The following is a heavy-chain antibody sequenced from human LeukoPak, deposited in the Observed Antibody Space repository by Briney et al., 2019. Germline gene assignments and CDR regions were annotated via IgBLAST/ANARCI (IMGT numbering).Heavy chain of an antibody. CDR1: GFTFSSYA. J-gene: IGHJ4*02. CDR2: ISGSGGST. D-gene: IGHD1-26*01. Sequence: PGGSLRLSCAASGFTFSSYAMSWVRQAPGKGLEWASAISGSGGSTYYADSVKGRFTISRDNSKNTLYLQMNSLRAEDTAVYYCAKDPLEVGAFRQVFDYWGQGTLVTVSS. V-gene: IGHV3-23*01. CDR3: AKDPLEVGAFRQVFDY.